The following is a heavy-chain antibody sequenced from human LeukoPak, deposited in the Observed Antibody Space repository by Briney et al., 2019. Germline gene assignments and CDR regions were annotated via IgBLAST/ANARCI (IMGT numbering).Heavy chain of an antibody. D-gene: IGHD1-26*01. CDR2: IYWDDDK. J-gene: IGHJ4*02. CDR1: GFSLSTSGVG. Sequence: SGPTLVKPTQTLTLTCTFSGFSLSTSGVGVGWIRQPPGKALEWLALIYWDDDKRYSPSLKSRLTITKDTSKNQVVLTMTNMDPVDTATYYCAHSAREGGQTSAKDYFDYWGQGTLVTVSS. CDR3: AHSAREGGQTSAKDYFDY. V-gene: IGHV2-5*02.